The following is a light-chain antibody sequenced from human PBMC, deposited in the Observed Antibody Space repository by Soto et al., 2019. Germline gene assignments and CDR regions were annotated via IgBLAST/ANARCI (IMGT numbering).Light chain of an antibody. J-gene: IGKJ4*01. CDR2: DAS. V-gene: IGKV1-5*01. Sequence: DLRMPESHSPLSASVGARVPMTCRASQSIRDWLAWYQPTPGKAPKLLIYDASTLEGGVPSRFSGRRSGTEFTLTISSLQPEDLATYDCQQYQSYSPLTCGGGTKVDIK. CDR1: QSIRDW. CDR3: QQYQSYSPLT.